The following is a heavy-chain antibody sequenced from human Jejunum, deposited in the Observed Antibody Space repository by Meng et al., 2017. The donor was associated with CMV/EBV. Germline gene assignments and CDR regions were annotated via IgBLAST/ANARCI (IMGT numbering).Heavy chain of an antibody. CDR1: GFPFNIYD. CDR2: IRHDGSED. Sequence: QWQVVGAGGAVVQLWGSLRLSCVTSGFPFNIYDLHWVRQAPGKGLDWVTCIRHDGSEDFYVDSVKGRFTISRVNSKNTLYLQMNSLRVDDSALYYCTKGGFDSWGQGTLVTVSS. CDR3: TKGGFDS. V-gene: IGHV3-30*02. D-gene: IGHD2-15*01. J-gene: IGHJ4*02.